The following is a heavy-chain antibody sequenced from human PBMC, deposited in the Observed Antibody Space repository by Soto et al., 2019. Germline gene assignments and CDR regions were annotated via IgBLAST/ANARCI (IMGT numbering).Heavy chain of an antibody. CDR1: GFTFSDYY. Sequence: PGGSLRLSCAASGFTFSDYYMSWIRQAPGKGLEWVSYISSSSSYTNYADSVKGRFTISRDNAKNSLYLQMNSLRAEDTAVYYCARVYSSSSVYFDYWGQGTLVTVSS. V-gene: IGHV3-11*06. D-gene: IGHD6-6*01. CDR3: ARVYSSSSVYFDY. J-gene: IGHJ4*02. CDR2: ISSSSSYT.